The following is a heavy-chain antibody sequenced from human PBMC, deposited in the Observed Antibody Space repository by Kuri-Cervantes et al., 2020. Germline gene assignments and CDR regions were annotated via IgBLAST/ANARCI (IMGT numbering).Heavy chain of an antibody. CDR3: AKLVLNWFDP. J-gene: IGHJ5*02. V-gene: IGHV3-23*01. CDR2: ISGSGGST. Sequence: GESLKISCAASGFTFSSYAMSWVRQAPGKGLEWVSAISGSGGSTYYADSVKGRFTVSRDNSKNTLYLQMNSPRAEDTAVYYCAKLVLNWFDPWGQGTRVTVSS. CDR1: GFTFSSYA.